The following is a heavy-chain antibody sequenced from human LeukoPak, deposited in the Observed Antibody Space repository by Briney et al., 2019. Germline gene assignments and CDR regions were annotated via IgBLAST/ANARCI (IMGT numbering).Heavy chain of an antibody. V-gene: IGHV1-69*13. CDR1: GGTFSSYA. CDR2: IIPIFGTA. J-gene: IGHJ4*02. Sequence: SVKVSCKASGGTFSSYAISWVRQAPGQGLEWMGGIIPIFGTANYAQKFQGRVTITADESTSTAYMELSSLRSEDTAVYYCASTHYYDSERQDDYWGQGTLVTVSS. D-gene: IGHD3-22*01. CDR3: ASTHYYDSERQDDY.